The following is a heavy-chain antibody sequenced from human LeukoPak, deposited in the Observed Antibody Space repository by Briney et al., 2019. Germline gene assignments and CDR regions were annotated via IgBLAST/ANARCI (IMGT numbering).Heavy chain of an antibody. CDR1: GGTFIIYA. Sequence: SVKVSCKASGGTFIIYAISWVRQAPGQGGEWMGGIIPIFGTANYAQKFQGRVTMTEDTSTDTAYMELSSLRSEDTAVYYCATASPYDYVWGSYRRGNWFDYWGQGTLVTVSS. J-gene: IGHJ4*02. V-gene: IGHV1-69*06. CDR2: IIPIFGTA. CDR3: ATASPYDYVWGSYRRGNWFDY. D-gene: IGHD3-16*02.